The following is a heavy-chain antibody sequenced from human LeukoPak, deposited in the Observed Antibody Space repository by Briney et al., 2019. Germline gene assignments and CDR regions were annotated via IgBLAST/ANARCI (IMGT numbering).Heavy chain of an antibody. CDR2: TYYRSKWYN. D-gene: IGHD6-6*01. CDR3: AREGSPARGSIAARRGWFDP. CDR1: GDSVSSNSAA. V-gene: IGHV6-1*01. Sequence: SQTLSLTCAISGDSVSSNSAAWNWIRQSPSRGLEWLGRTYYRSKWYNDYAVSVKSRITINPDTSKNQFSLQLNSVTPEDTAVYYCAREGSPARGSIAARRGWFDPWGRGTLVTVSS. J-gene: IGHJ5*02.